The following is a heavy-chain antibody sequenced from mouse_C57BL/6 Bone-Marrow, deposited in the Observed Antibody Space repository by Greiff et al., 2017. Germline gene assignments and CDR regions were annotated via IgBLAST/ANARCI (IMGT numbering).Heavy chain of an antibody. CDR2: IWSGGST. D-gene: IGHD1-1*01. CDR3: ANNPLSYYYGSSLYYYAMDY. V-gene: IGHV2-4*01. J-gene: IGHJ4*01. CDR1: GFSLTSYG. Sequence: QVQLQQSGPGLVQPSQSLSITCTVSGFSLTSYGVHWVRQPPGKGLEWLGVIWSGGSTDYNAAFLSKLSISKDNSKSQVFFKMNSLQADDTAIYYCANNPLSYYYGSSLYYYAMDYWGQGTSVTVSS.